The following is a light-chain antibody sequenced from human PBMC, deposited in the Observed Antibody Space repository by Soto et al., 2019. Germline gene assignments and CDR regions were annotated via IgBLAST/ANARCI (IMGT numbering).Light chain of an antibody. J-gene: IGLJ1*01. CDR2: SVS. V-gene: IGLV2-14*01. CDR3: ISYTVSRSYV. Sequence: QSALTQPASVSGSHGQSITISCSGSSSDIGAYNHVAWFQQFPGKTPKLVIYSVSDRPSGVSYRFSGSKSGNTASLTISGLQADDEADYYCISYTVSRSYVFGTGTKLTVL. CDR1: SSDIGAYNH.